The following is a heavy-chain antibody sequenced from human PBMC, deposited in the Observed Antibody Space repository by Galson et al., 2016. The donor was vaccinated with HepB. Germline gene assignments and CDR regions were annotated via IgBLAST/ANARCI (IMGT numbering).Heavy chain of an antibody. V-gene: IGHV3-23*01. D-gene: IGHD3-10*01. CDR2: ISDIGANT. J-gene: IGHJ4*02. CDR3: AARYGEFLMVFDY. CDR1: GFIFNSHA. Sequence: SLRLSCAGSGFIFNSHAMSWVRQAPGKGLELVSAISDIGANTYHADFVKGRFTISRDNSKNTMYLQMSSLRVEDTAVYYCAARYGEFLMVFDYWGQGTLVTVSS.